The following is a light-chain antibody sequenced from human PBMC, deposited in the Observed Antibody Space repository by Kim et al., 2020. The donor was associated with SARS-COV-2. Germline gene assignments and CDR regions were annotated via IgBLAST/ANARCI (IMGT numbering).Light chain of an antibody. J-gene: IGKJ2*01. CDR1: QNINNF. Sequence: DIQMTQSPSSLSASVGDRVTITCRARQNINNFLNWYQQKPGKAPKLLIYAASNLQSGVPSRFSGSGSGTDFTLTISSLQPEDFATYFCQQSYGTPYTFGQGTKLEI. CDR2: AAS. CDR3: QQSYGTPYT. V-gene: IGKV1-39*01.